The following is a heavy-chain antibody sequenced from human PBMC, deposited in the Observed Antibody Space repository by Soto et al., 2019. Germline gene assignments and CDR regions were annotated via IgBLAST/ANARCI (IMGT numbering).Heavy chain of an antibody. D-gene: IGHD3-3*02. J-gene: IGHJ6*02. CDR2: ITSSGSYV. CDR1: GFTFRRNT. CDR3: VKDEGIEAMDV. V-gene: IGHV3-21*01. Sequence: GGSLRLSCVTSGFTFRRNTMNWVRQAPGKGLEWVASITSSGSYVYYADSVKGRFSASRDNAKTSLSLQMDSLRPDDTAIYFCVKDEGIEAMDVWGQGTTVTVSS.